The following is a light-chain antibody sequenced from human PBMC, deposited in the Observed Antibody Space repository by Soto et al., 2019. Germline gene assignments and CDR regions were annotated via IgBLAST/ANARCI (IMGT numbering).Light chain of an antibody. V-gene: IGKV3-15*01. CDR3: QQYNNWWT. J-gene: IGKJ1*01. CDR2: GAS. Sequence: EIVMTQSPATLSVSPGARATLSCRASQSVSSNLAWYQQKPGQAPRLLIYGASTRATGIPARFSGSWSGTEFTLTISSLQSEAFAVYYCQQYNNWWTFGQGTKVEIK. CDR1: QSVSSN.